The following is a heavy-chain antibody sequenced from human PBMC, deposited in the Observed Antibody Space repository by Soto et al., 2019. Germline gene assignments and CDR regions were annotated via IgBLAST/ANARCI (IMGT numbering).Heavy chain of an antibody. V-gene: IGHV4-59*11. D-gene: IGHD6-13*01. CDR2: IHHSGST. J-gene: IGHJ6*02. CDR1: GDSISDHY. Sequence: PSETLSLTCTVSGDSISDHYWSWIRQPPGEGLEWIGYIHHSGSTNYNPSLKSRVTISLDTSKNQFSLKLTSVTAADTAVYYCERSIRSWYGFDYGMDVWGQVTTVTVSS. CDR3: ERSIRSWYGFDYGMDV.